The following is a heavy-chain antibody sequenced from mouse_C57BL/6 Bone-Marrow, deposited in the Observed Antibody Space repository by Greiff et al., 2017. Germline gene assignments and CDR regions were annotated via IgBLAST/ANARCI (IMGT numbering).Heavy chain of an antibody. D-gene: IGHD1-1*01. Sequence: QVQLKQSGAELVRPGASVKLSCKASGYTFPDYYINWVKQRPGQGLEWIARIYPGSGNTYYNEKFKGKATLTAEKSSSTAYMQLSSLTSEDSAVYFCARSPYYYGSSHWYFDVWGTGTTVTVSS. CDR3: ARSPYYYGSSHWYFDV. CDR2: IYPGSGNT. J-gene: IGHJ1*03. CDR1: GYTFPDYY. V-gene: IGHV1-76*01.